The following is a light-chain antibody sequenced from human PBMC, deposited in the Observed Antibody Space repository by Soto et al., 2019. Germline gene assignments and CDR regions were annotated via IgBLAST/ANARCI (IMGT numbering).Light chain of an antibody. J-gene: IGKJ2*01. CDR2: AAS. CDR1: QGISNY. Sequence: DIQMTQSPSAMSASVGDRVTITCRASQGISNYVAWFQQKPGKVPKRLIYAASTLESGVPSRFSGLGTGTEFTLTISNLQPEDLANYYWLQHNTYPYTFGQGTKLEIK. CDR3: LQHNTYPYT. V-gene: IGKV1-17*03.